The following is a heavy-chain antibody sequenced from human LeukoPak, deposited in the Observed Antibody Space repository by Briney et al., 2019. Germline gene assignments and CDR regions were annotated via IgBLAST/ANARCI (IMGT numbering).Heavy chain of an antibody. Sequence: SETLSLTCTVSGGSISSASYYWSWIRQPAGKGLEWIGRIYTSGSTNYNPSLKSRVTISVDTSKNQFSLKLSSVTAADTAVYYCAREVGIAVAADDYWGQGTLVTVSS. V-gene: IGHV4-61*02. CDR2: IYTSGST. J-gene: IGHJ4*02. CDR3: AREVGIAVAADDY. D-gene: IGHD6-19*01. CDR1: GGSISSASYY.